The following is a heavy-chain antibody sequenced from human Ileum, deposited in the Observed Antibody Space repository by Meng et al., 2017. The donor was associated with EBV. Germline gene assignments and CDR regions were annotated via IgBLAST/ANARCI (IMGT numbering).Heavy chain of an antibody. CDR3: ARHSGYNQGY. D-gene: IGHD5-24*01. CDR1: DGSISSSNW. V-gene: IGHV4-4*02. Sequence: VLLQRPGPGLVKPSGTLSIICVVFDGSISSSNWWSWVRQPPGKGLEWIGQIYYSGSPSYNPSLKSRVTMSVDKSKNQVSLNLNSVTAADTALYYCARHSGYNQGYWGQGTLVTVSS. CDR2: IYYSGSP. J-gene: IGHJ4*02.